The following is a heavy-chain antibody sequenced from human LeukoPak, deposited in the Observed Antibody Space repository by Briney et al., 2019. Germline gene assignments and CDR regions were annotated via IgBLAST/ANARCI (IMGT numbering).Heavy chain of an antibody. V-gene: IGHV4-4*02. Sequence: SETLSLTCAVSGGSISSSNWRSWVRQPPGKGLEWIGEIYHSGSTNYNPSLKSRVTISVDKSKNQFSLKLSSVTAADTAVYYCARAPNGSGSYYRGVWFDPWGQGTLVTVSS. J-gene: IGHJ5*02. CDR1: GGSISSSNW. D-gene: IGHD3-10*01. CDR3: ARAPNGSGSYYRGVWFDP. CDR2: IYHSGST.